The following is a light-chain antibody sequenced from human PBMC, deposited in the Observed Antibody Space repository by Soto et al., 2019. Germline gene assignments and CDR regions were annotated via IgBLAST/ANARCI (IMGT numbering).Light chain of an antibody. CDR1: QSVSSSY. V-gene: IGKV3-20*01. Sequence: EIVLTQSPATLSLSPGERATLSCRASQSVSSSYLAWYPQKPGQAPRLLIYGASSRATGIPDRFSGSGSGTDFALTTSRLEPEDFAVYYCQKYGSSPETFGQGTKVEI. CDR2: GAS. CDR3: QKYGSSPET. J-gene: IGKJ1*01.